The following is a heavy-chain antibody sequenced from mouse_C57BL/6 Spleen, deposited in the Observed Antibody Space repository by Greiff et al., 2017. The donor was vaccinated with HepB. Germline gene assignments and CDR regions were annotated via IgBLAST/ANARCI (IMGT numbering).Heavy chain of an antibody. J-gene: IGHJ2*01. D-gene: IGHD3-3*01. CDR2: IYPGGGYT. Sequence: QVQLQQSGAELVRPGTSVKMSCKASGYTFTNYWIGWAKQRPGHGLEWIGDIYPGGGYTNYNEKFKGKATLTADKSSSKAYMQFTSLTSEDSAIYYCARRGTNTFDYWCQGTTLSVSS. CDR1: GYTFTNYW. V-gene: IGHV1-63*01. CDR3: ARRGTNTFDY.